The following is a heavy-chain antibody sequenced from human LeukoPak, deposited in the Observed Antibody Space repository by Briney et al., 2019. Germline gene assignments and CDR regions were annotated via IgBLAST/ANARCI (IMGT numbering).Heavy chain of an antibody. CDR1: GVTLSSFS. CDR2: ISGSGDAT. J-gene: IGHJ4*02. Sequence: GGALRLSCAAPGVTLSSFSIILGRHAPGEGRGWGSAISGSGDATYYADSVKGRFTISRDNSENTVYLQVNSLRADDTAVYYCARLSGTSGTTSRVLHYWGQGALVTVSS. D-gene: IGHD1-1*01. CDR3: ARLSGTSGTTSRVLHY. V-gene: IGHV3-23*01.